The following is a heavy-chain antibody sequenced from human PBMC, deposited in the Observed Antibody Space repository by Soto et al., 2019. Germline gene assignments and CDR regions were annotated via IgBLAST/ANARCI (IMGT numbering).Heavy chain of an antibody. J-gene: IGHJ4*02. D-gene: IGHD3-10*01. CDR1: GYSFTNFH. CDR3: ASDVIGHDNDETMGYYFDH. V-gene: IGHV1-46*01. CDR2: IDPSGGIT. Sequence: QVQLSQFGAEVKKPGASVKVSCKASGYSFTNFHIHWVRQAPGQGLEWMGMIDPSGGITRDAQRLQGRITMTRDASTSTVYMELRSLTSEDTAVYYCASDVIGHDNDETMGYYFDHWGQGTLVTVSS.